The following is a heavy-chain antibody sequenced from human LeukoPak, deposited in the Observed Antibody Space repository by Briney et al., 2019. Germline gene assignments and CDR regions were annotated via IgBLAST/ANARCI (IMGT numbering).Heavy chain of an antibody. CDR1: GGSFSGYY. V-gene: IGHV4-34*01. Sequence: PSETLSLTCAVYGGSFSGYYWSWIRQPPGKGLEWIGGINHSGSTNYNPSLKSRVTISVDTSKNQFSLKLSSVTAADTAVYYCARSGYSYGWDYFDYWGQGTLVTVSS. J-gene: IGHJ4*02. D-gene: IGHD5-18*01. CDR3: ARSGYSYGWDYFDY. CDR2: INHSGST.